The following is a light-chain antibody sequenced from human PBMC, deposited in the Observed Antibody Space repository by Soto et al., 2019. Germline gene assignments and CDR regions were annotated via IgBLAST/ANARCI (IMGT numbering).Light chain of an antibody. CDR2: GAS. J-gene: IGKJ2*01. CDR3: QQYGSSPMYT. V-gene: IGKV3-20*01. Sequence: EIVMTQSPGTLSLSPGERATLSCRASQSVSSCYLAWYQQKAGQAPSLLIYGASSRATGIPDRFSGSGSGTDFSLTISRLEPEDFAVYYCQQYGSSPMYTFGQGTKLEIK. CDR1: QSVSSCY.